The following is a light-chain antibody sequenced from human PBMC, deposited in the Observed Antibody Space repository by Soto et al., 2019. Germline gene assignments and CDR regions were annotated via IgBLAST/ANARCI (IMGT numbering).Light chain of an antibody. Sequence: DIQMTQSPSSLSASLGDRVTITCGASQSISSYLNWYQQKPGKAPKLLIYAQSNLQSGVPSRFTGSRSGTAFSLTITSLQVEDFATYYCQQSYSAPQTFGQGTKVDIK. CDR3: QQSYSAPQT. CDR2: AQS. CDR1: QSISSY. J-gene: IGKJ1*01. V-gene: IGKV1-39*01.